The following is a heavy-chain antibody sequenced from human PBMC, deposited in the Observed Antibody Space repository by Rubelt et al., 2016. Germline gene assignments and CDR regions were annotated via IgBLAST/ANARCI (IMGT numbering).Heavy chain of an antibody. CDR1: GYTFTSYA. Sequence: QVQLVQSGSELKKPGASVKVSCKASGYTFTSYAMNWVRQAPGQGLEWMGWINTNNWKPTYAQGFTGRFVFSLDTSVSTAYLQISSLKAEDTAVYYCARVIAAAGRDGNYFDYWGQGTLVTVSS. J-gene: IGHJ4*02. CDR2: INTNNWKP. D-gene: IGHD6-13*01. V-gene: IGHV7-4-1*02. CDR3: ARVIAAAGRDGNYFDY.